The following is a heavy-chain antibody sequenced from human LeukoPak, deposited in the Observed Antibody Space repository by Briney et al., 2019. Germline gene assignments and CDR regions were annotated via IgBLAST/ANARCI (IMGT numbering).Heavy chain of an antibody. CDR3: AKDLRPSRTTLVYYYYMDV. CDR1: GFTFSNFE. J-gene: IGHJ6*03. D-gene: IGHD4-11*01. V-gene: IGHV3-48*03. Sequence: GGSLRLSCAASGFTFSNFEMNWVRQIPGKGLEWLSFITRSSRIIYYADSVKGRFTISRDNAKNSLYLQMNSLRAEDTAVYYCAKDLRPSRTTLVYYYYMDVWGKGTTVTVSS. CDR2: ITRSSRII.